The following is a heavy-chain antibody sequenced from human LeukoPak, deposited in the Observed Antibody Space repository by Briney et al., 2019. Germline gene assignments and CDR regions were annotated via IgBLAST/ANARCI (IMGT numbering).Heavy chain of an antibody. Sequence: QPGGSLRLSCAASGFTFSSYGMHWVRQAPGEGLEWVAVISYDGSNKYYADSVKGRFTISRDNARNFLYLQMNSLRAEDTAVYYCARGDPIYDFWGGGDHWGQGSLVTVSS. J-gene: IGHJ4*02. CDR1: GFTFSSYG. V-gene: IGHV3-30*03. CDR3: ARGDPIYDFWGGGDH. D-gene: IGHD3-3*01. CDR2: ISYDGSNK.